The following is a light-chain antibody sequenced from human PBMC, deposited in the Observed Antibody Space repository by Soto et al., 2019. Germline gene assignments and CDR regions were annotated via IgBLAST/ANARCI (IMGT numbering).Light chain of an antibody. Sequence: DIVMIQSPDSLAVSLGERATINCKSSQSVLYSSNNKNYLAWYQQKPGQPPKLLIYWASTRESGVPDRFSGSGSGTDFTLTISSLQAEDVAVYYCQQYYSIPPTFGQGTKLEIK. V-gene: IGKV4-1*01. CDR2: WAS. CDR1: QSVLYSSNNKNY. CDR3: QQYYSIPPT. J-gene: IGKJ2*01.